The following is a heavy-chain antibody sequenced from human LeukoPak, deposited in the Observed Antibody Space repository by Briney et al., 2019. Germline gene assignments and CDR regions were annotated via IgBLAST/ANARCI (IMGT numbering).Heavy chain of an antibody. V-gene: IGHV4-59*11. CDR1: GGSISSRY. J-gene: IGHJ6*03. D-gene: IGHD1-26*01. Sequence: SETLSLTCTVSGGSISSRYWSWIRQPPGKGLEWIGYIYYSGSTNYNPSLKSRVTISVDTSKNQFSLKLSSVTAADTAVYYCAREGGSYAPYYYYYYMDVWGKGTTVTVSS. CDR2: IYYSGST. CDR3: AREGGSYAPYYYYYYMDV.